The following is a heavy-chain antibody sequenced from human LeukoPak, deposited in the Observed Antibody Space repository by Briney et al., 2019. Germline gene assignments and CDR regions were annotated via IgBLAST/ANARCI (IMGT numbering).Heavy chain of an antibody. CDR3: ARDFASVVVVPAALNV. V-gene: IGHV3-21*01. D-gene: IGHD2-2*01. CDR2: ISSSSSYI. CDR1: GFTFSSYS. Sequence: PGGSLRLSCAASGFTFSSYSMNWVRQAPGEGLEWVSSISSSSSYIYYADSVKGRFTISRDNAKNSLYLQMNSLRAEDTAVYYCARDFASVVVVPAALNVWGQGTTVTVSS. J-gene: IGHJ6*02.